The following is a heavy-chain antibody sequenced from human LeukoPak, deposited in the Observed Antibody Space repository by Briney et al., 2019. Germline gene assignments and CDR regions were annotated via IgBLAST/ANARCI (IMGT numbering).Heavy chain of an antibody. CDR2: IFASGGST. J-gene: IGHJ4*02. CDR1: GFTFSSYD. V-gene: IGHV3-23*01. D-gene: IGHD6-19*01. CDR3: AKATTGYSSGRFPGWPVDY. Sequence: GVLTLSCAASGFTFSSYDWFWLRQAPGKGLEWVSGIFASGGSTHYADSVKGRFTISRDKSKNTVYLQMNSLRAEDTAVYYCAKATTGYSSGRFPGWPVDYWGQGTLVTVSS.